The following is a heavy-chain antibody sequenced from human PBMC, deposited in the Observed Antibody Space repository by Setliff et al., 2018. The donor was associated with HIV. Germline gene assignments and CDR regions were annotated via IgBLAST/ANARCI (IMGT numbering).Heavy chain of an antibody. J-gene: IGHJ4*02. D-gene: IGHD6-13*01. CDR1: GFTFSSYS. V-gene: IGHV3-21*01. Sequence: GGSLRLSCAASGFTFSSYSMNWVRQAPGKGLEWASSISSSSSYIYYADSVKGRFTISRDNAKNSLYLQMNSLRAEDTAVYYCARSRAAGFDYWGQGTLVTVSS. CDR3: ARSRAAGFDY. CDR2: ISSSSSYI.